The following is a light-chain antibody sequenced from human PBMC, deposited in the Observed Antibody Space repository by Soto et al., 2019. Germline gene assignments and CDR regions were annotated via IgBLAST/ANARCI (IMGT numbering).Light chain of an antibody. Sequence: QSVLTQPASVSGSTGQAITISCSGSSSDVGAHNFASWYQHHPGKAPKLMIYEVSNRPSGVSNRFSGSKSGNTASLTISGLQAEDEADYYCNSYTSSNTYVFGSGTKVTVL. CDR3: NSYTSSNTYV. CDR2: EVS. J-gene: IGLJ1*01. V-gene: IGLV2-14*01. CDR1: SSDVGAHNF.